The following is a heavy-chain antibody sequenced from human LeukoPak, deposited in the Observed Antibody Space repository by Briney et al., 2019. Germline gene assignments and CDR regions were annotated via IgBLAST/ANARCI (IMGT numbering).Heavy chain of an antibody. CDR3: AKDRLRN. J-gene: IGHJ4*02. CDR1: GFTFSSYA. CDR2: ISYDGSNK. Sequence: GGSLRLSCAASGFTFSSYAMHWVRQAPGKGLEWVAVISYDGSNKYYADSVKGRFTISRDNSKNTLYLQMNGLRAEDTAVYYCAKDRLRNWGQGTLVTVSS. V-gene: IGHV3-30-3*01.